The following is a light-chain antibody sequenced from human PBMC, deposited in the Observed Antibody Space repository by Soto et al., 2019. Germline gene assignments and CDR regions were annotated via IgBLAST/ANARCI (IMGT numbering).Light chain of an antibody. V-gene: IGKV3-20*01. CDR3: QQYVTSPWA. Sequence: EIVLTQSPGTLSLSPGERATLSCRASQSVSSSFLAWYQQKPGQAPRLLIYGASNRATGIPDRFSGSGSGTDFTLTISRLEPEDFAGYYCQQYVTSPWACGQGTKVAIE. J-gene: IGKJ1*01. CDR1: QSVSSSF. CDR2: GAS.